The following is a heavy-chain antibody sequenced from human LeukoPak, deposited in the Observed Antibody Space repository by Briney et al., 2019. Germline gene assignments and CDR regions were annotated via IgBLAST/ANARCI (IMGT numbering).Heavy chain of an antibody. V-gene: IGHV4-39*01. CDR2: IYYSGST. Sequence: SETLSLTCTVSGGSISSSSYYWGWIRQPPGKGLEWIGSIYYSGSTYYNPSLKSRVAISVDTSKSQFSLKLSSVTAADTAVYYCARTLVDYYDSSGYYRELGYWGQGTLVTVSS. D-gene: IGHD3-22*01. J-gene: IGHJ4*02. CDR3: ARTLVDYYDSSGYYRELGY. CDR1: GGSISSSSYY.